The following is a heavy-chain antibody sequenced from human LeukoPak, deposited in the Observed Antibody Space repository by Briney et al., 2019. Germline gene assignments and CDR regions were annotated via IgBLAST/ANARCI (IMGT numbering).Heavy chain of an antibody. V-gene: IGHV3-33*01. CDR3: ARDSCSGGSCYSDY. CDR1: GFTFSSYG. CDR2: IWYDGSNK. J-gene: IGHJ4*02. D-gene: IGHD2-15*01. Sequence: GGSLRLSCAASGFTFSSYGMHWVRQAPGKGLEWVAVIWYDGSNKYYADSVKGRFTISRDNTKNTLYLQMNSLRAEDTAVYYCARDSCSGGSCYSDYWGQGTLVTVSS.